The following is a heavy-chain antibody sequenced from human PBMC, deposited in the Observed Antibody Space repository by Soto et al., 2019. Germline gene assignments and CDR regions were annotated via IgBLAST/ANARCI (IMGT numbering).Heavy chain of an antibody. J-gene: IGHJ4*02. CDR1: GYTFTSYG. D-gene: IGHD4-17*01. CDR2: ISAYNGNT. V-gene: IGHV1-18*01. Sequence: QVQLVQSGAEVKKPGASVKVSCKASGYTFTSYGISWVRQAPGQGLEWMGWISAYNGNTNYAQKVQGRVTMTTATSTRTADMELRSMRSDDTAVYYCARGFRERRNDYGVGYWGQGALVTVCS. CDR3: ARGFRERRNDYGVGY.